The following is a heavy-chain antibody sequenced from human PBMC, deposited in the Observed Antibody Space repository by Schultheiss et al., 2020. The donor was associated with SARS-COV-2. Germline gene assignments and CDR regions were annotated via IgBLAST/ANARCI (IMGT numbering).Heavy chain of an antibody. CDR1: GFTFDDYA. J-gene: IGHJ5*02. V-gene: IGHV3-21*01. CDR3: ARDPQGVVTAIRGWFDP. CDR2: ISSSSSYI. Sequence: GGSLRLSCAASGFTFDDYAMHWVRQAPGKGLEWVSSISSSSSYIYYADSVKGRFTISRDNAKNSLYLQMNSLRAEDTAVYYCARDPQGVVTAIRGWFDPWGQGTLVTVSS. D-gene: IGHD2-21*02.